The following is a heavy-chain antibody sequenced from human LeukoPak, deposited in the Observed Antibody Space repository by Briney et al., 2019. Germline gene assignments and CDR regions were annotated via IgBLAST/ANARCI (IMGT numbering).Heavy chain of an antibody. CDR3: ARDVGPSLDY. CDR2: ISYDGSNK. J-gene: IGHJ4*02. CDR1: GFTFSSYA. V-gene: IGHV3-30*04. Sequence: GGSLRLSCAASGFTFSSYAMHWVRQAPGKGLEWVAVISYDGSNKYYADSVKGRFTISRDNSKNTLYLQMNSLRAEDTAVYYCARDVGPSLDYWGQGTLVTVSS.